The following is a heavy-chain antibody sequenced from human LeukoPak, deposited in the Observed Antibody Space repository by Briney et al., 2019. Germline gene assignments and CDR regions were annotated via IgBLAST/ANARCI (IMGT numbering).Heavy chain of an antibody. CDR2: IKQDGSEK. D-gene: IGHD3-22*01. CDR1: GFTFSSYW. Sequence: GGSLRLSCAASGFTFSSYWMSWVRQAPGEGLEWVANIKQDGSEKYYVDSVKGRFTISRGNAMNSLYLQMNSLRAEDTAVYYCAREYDSSGYYHDAFDIWGQGTMVTVSS. J-gene: IGHJ3*02. V-gene: IGHV3-7*01. CDR3: AREYDSSGYYHDAFDI.